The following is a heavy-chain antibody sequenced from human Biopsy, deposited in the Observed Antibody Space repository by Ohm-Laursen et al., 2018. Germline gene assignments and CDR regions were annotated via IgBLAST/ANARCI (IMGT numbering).Heavy chain of an antibody. D-gene: IGHD7-27*01. CDR1: GGSIKSYY. CDR2: IYYTGHT. Sequence: SGTLSLTCTVSGGSIKSYYWNWIRQSPGKGLEWIGFIYYTGHTNYNPSLKSRATISVDTSKNQFSLKVISVTAADTAVYYCARLTGDPSYWGQGILVTVSS. CDR3: ARLTGDPSY. V-gene: IGHV4-59*01. J-gene: IGHJ4*02.